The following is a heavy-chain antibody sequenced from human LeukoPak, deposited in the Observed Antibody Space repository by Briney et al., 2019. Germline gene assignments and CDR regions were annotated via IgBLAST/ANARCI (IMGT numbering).Heavy chain of an antibody. Sequence: VASVKVSCKASGHNFTSYGISWVRQAPGQGLEWMGWISAYNGHTNYGQKFRDRIAMTADTSTTTAFMELRSLRSDDPAMYFCARDSPRPEWLQEYYFDSWGQGTLVTVSS. V-gene: IGHV1-18*01. J-gene: IGHJ4*02. D-gene: IGHD5-12*01. CDR2: ISAYNGHT. CDR1: GHNFTSYG. CDR3: ARDSPRPEWLQEYYFDS.